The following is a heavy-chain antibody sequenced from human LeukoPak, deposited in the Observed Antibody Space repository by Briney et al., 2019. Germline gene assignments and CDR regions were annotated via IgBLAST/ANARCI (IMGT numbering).Heavy chain of an antibody. J-gene: IGHJ4*02. D-gene: IGHD3-10*02. CDR1: GYTFISHD. CDR2: MNPNTGAT. CDR3: VRGLLFAPDF. Sequence: ASVKLSCKASGYTFISHDINWVRQAPGQGLEWMGWMNPNTGATGYAQKFRDRATISTNTSMSTAYLDLDRLTSDDTAVYFCVRGLLFAPDFWGQGTLVSVSS. V-gene: IGHV1-8*01.